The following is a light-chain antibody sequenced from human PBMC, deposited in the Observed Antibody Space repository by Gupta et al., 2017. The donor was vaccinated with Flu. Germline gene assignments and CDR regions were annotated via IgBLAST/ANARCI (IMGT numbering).Light chain of an antibody. CDR3: MRGTHPWT. CDR1: GSRGNKKVLTC. Sequence: PACLVQSASIPGRSSGSRGNKKVLTCLKWCKQRPGQSPRRLVYEVSNRDSGVSERLSGSGSVTGFTLRSSRVEAEDVGVYYCMRGTHPWTCGQGTRLEI. CDR2: EVS. J-gene: IGKJ2*02. V-gene: IGKV2-30*01.